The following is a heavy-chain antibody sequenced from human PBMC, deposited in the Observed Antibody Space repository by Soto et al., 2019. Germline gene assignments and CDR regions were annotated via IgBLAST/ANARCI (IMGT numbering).Heavy chain of an antibody. CDR3: ARYIPGVRYYGMDV. V-gene: IGHV3-23*01. CDR2: ISESGTIT. J-gene: IGHJ6*02. D-gene: IGHD2-2*01. Sequence: GGSLRLSCAASGFTFSSYAMKWVRQAPGKGLEWVSLISESGTITYYADSVKGRFTISRDNSVNTLFLQMYSLRAEDTAVYYCARYIPGVRYYGMDVWGQGTTVTVSS. CDR1: GFTFSSYA.